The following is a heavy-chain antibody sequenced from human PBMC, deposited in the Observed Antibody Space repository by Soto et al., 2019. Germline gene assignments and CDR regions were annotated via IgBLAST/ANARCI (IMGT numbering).Heavy chain of an antibody. CDR2: IYPGDSDV. CDR3: ARHRTASGFHP. CDR1: GYDFSTFW. Sequence: GASLKISCKAAGYDFSTFWIVWVRQVPGGGLEWMGVIYPGDSDVTYSPSFQGQVTLSADKSITTAYLHWSDLRASDTASEDWARHRTASGFHPLGQG. V-gene: IGHV5-51*01. D-gene: IGHD6-25*01. J-gene: IGHJ5*02.